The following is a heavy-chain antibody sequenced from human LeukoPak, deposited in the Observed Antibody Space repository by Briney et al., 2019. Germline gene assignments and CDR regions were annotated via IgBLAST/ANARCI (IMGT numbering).Heavy chain of an antibody. J-gene: IGHJ4*02. V-gene: IGHV1-69*01. Sequence: SVKVSCKASGGTFSSYAISWVRQAPGQGLEWMGGIIPIFGTANYAQKFQGRVTITADESTSTAYMELSSLRSEDTAVYYCARARGRNIVVVPAAIYYFDYWGQGPMVTVSS. CDR1: GGTFSSYA. CDR3: ARARGRNIVVVPAAIYYFDY. D-gene: IGHD2-2*02. CDR2: IIPIFGTA.